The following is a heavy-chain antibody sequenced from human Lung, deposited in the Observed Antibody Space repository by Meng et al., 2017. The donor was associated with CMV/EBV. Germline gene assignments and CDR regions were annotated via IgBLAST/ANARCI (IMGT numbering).Heavy chain of an antibody. D-gene: IGHD6-19*01. J-gene: IGHJ4*02. Sequence: MQLLESGPGVVKPWGTLFLNCAVSGGSICISTWWSWVRQPPGKGLEWIGEIYHSGGTNYNPSLRGRVTISLDKSKNQFSLTLRSVTAADTAVYHCARDPYATGWAGWGQGTLVTVSS. CDR3: ARDPYATGWAG. CDR2: IYHSGGT. CDR1: GGSICISTW. V-gene: IGHV4-4*02.